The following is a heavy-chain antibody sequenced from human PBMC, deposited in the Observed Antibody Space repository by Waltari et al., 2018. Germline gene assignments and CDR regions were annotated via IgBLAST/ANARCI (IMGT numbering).Heavy chain of an antibody. CDR3: ARDQWFGFDI. Sequence: EVQLVECGGDLVQQGGSLRVSCAASGFTLSNYWMSWVRQAPGKGPEWMANIKTDGAEEYYVDSVRCRFTISRDNAKNLLFLQMNSLRPEDTAVYYCARDQWFGFDIWGQGTMVTVSS. D-gene: IGHD3-22*01. CDR2: IKTDGAEE. CDR1: GFTLSNYW. V-gene: IGHV3-7*01. J-gene: IGHJ3*02.